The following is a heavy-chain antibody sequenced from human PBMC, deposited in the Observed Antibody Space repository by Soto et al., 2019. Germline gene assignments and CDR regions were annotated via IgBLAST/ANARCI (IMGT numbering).Heavy chain of an antibody. V-gene: IGHV3-23*01. CDR3: AKMGYDSSGYCIYYFDY. D-gene: IGHD3-22*01. CDR1: GFTFSSYA. Sequence: EVQLLESGGGLVQPGGSLRLSCAASGFTFSSYAMSWVRQAPGKGLEWVSAISGSGGSTYYADSVKGRFTISRDNSKNTLYLQMNSLRAEDTAVYYCAKMGYDSSGYCIYYFDYWGQGTLVTVSS. CDR2: ISGSGGST. J-gene: IGHJ4*02.